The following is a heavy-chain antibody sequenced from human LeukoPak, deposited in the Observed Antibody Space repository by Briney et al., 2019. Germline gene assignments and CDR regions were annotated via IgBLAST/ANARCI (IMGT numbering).Heavy chain of an antibody. V-gene: IGHV4-59*08. D-gene: IGHD6-19*01. J-gene: IGHJ4*02. CDR2: IYYSGNT. CDR1: GGSLSSYY. Sequence: SETLSLTCTVSGGSLSSYYWSWLRQPPGKGLEWIGYIYYSGNTNYNPSLKSRVTISVDTSKNQFSLKLSSVTAADTAVYYCARHRVVGTFLIDYWGRGTLVTVSS. CDR3: ARHRVVGTFLIDY.